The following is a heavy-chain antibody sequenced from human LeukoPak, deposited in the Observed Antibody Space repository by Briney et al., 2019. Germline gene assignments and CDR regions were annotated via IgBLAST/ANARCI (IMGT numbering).Heavy chain of an antibody. V-gene: IGHV3-23*01. Sequence: PGGSLRLSRAASGFTFSTYAMSWVRQAPGKGLGWVSVISGRGSSTYYADSVKGRFTISRDNSKNTLYLQMNSLRAEDTAVYYCAKEMATIRAFDFWGQGTMVTVSS. CDR3: AKEMATIRAFDF. J-gene: IGHJ3*01. CDR1: GFTFSTYA. D-gene: IGHD5-24*01. CDR2: ISGRGSST.